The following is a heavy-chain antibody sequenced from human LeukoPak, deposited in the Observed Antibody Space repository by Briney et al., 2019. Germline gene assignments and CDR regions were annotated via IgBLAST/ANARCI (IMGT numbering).Heavy chain of an antibody. CDR1: GFTFRSYA. CDR3: AKARSMSYYYGMDV. V-gene: IGHV3-23*01. D-gene: IGHD2/OR15-2a*01. Sequence: PGGSLRLSCAASGFTFRSYAMSWVRQAPGKGLEWVSAISGSGGSTYYADSVKGRFTISRDNSKNTLYLQMNSLRAEDTAVYYCAKARSMSYYYGMDVWGQGTTVTVSS. CDR2: ISGSGGST. J-gene: IGHJ6*02.